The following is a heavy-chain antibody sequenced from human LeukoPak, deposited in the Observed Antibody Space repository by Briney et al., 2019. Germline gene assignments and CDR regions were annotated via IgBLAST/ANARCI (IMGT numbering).Heavy chain of an antibody. CDR3: TKDSFGAVRDS. J-gene: IGHJ5*02. Sequence: KPSETLSLTCTVSGDSMIDNNFYWGWTRQSPQKGLEWIASIYYNGRSLYNPSLRSRVTISLDAPKNQIFLKLSSVTAADTAVYYCTKDSFGAVRDSWGRGILDTVSS. CDR1: GDSMIDNNFY. CDR2: IYYNGRS. V-gene: IGHV4-39*07. D-gene: IGHD1-26*01.